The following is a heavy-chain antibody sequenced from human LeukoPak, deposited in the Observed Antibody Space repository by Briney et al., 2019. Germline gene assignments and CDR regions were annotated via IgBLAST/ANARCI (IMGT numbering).Heavy chain of an antibody. Sequence: GGSLSLSCAASGFAFSDYYMSWIRQAPGKGLEWVSYISSSGSTIYYADSVKGRFTISRDNAKNSLYLQMNSLRAEDTAVYYCARVWKSYDFWSGYYTGWFDPWGQGTLVTVSS. CDR3: ARVWKSYDFWSGYYTGWFDP. J-gene: IGHJ5*02. V-gene: IGHV3-11*01. CDR2: ISSSGSTI. D-gene: IGHD3-3*01. CDR1: GFAFSDYY.